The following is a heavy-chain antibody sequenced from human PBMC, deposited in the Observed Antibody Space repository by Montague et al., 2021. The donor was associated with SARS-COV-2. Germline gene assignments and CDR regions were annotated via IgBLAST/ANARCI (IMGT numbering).Heavy chain of an antibody. D-gene: IGHD3-3*01. J-gene: IGHJ5*02. CDR1: GDSLSDYS. CDR3: ARGADDDFWSGYLRYKWFDP. CDR2: INHSGNT. Sequence: SETLSLTCTVYGDSLSDYSWAWVRQTPGKGLEWIGEINHSGNTNXNPSLKRRLTISVDTSKNQFSLKLSSMTTADTAVYYCARGADDDFWSGYLRYKWFDPWGLGTPVTVSS. V-gene: IGHV4-34*01.